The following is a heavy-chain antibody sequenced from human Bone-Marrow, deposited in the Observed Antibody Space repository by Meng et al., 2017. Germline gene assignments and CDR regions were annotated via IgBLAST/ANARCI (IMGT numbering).Heavy chain of an antibody. CDR2: ISAYNGNT. Sequence: QVQLGQVGAGVKKPGASGKVSCKASGYTFTSYGISWVRQAPGQGLEWMGWISAYNGNTNYAQKLQGRVTMTTDTSTSTAYMELRSLRSDDTAVYYCARDGRNSGSNTAIDYWGQGTLVTVSS. J-gene: IGHJ4*02. V-gene: IGHV1-18*01. CDR1: GYTFTSYG. CDR3: ARDGRNSGSNTAIDY. D-gene: IGHD1-26*01.